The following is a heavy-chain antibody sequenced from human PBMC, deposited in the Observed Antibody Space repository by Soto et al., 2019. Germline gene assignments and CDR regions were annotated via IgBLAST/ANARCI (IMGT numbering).Heavy chain of an antibody. Sequence: GSLRLSCVASGFTFKAYAMGWVRQAPGKGLEWVSSITATNGNTYYADSVRGRFTMSRDNSKKTLYLQMNSLRVEDSALYYCARGSTDSYPGSRIFDFWGRGTLVTVSS. CDR1: GFTFKAYA. CDR2: ITATNGNT. D-gene: IGHD3-10*01. J-gene: IGHJ4*02. CDR3: ARGSTDSYPGSRIFDF. V-gene: IGHV3-23*01.